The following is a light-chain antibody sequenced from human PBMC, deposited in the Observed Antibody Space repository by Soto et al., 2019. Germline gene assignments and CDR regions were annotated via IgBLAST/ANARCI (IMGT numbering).Light chain of an antibody. V-gene: IGKV3-15*01. CDR3: QQYHNWPPGT. CDR1: QSVSSN. Sequence: EIVMTQSPATLSVSPGERATRSCRASQSVSSNLAWYQQKPGQTPRLLIYGASTRATSIPARFSGSGSGTEFTLTISSLQSGDFAVYYCQQYHNWPPGTFGQGTKVEIK. CDR2: GAS. J-gene: IGKJ1*01.